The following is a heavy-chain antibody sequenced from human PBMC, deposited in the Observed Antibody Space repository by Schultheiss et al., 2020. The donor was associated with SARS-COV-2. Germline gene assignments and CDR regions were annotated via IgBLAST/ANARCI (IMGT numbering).Heavy chain of an antibody. CDR2: INHSGST. Sequence: SETLSLTCAVYGGSFSGYYWSWIRQPPGKGLEWIGEINHSGSTNYNPSLKSRVTMSVDTSKNQFSLKLSSVTAADTAVYYCARVWERRKYYDYWGQGTLVTVSS. CDR3: ARVWERRKYYDY. J-gene: IGHJ4*02. D-gene: IGHD1-26*01. CDR1: GGSFSGYY. V-gene: IGHV4-34*01.